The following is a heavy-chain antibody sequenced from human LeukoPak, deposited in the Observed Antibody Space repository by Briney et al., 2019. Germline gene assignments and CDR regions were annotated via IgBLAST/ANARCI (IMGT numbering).Heavy chain of an antibody. D-gene: IGHD3-16*01. CDR1: GYIFSDNY. CDR2: INPSGGTT. CDR3: ARDNRGERTPGWGYGGFDI. Sequence: ASVKVSCKASGYIFSDNYIHWVRQAPGQGLEWMGIINPSGGTTSYAQKFQGRVSMTRDTSTSTVYMELSSLRSEDTAVYYCARDNRGERTPGWGYGGFDIWGQGTMVSVSS. J-gene: IGHJ3*02. V-gene: IGHV1-46*01.